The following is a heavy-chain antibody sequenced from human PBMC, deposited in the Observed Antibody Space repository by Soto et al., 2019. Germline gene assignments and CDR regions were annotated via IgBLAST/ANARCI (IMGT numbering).Heavy chain of an antibody. J-gene: IGHJ6*01. D-gene: IGHD2-15*01. CDR1: GYTFTGYY. CDR2: INPNSGGT. Sequence: GASVKVSCKASGYTFTGYYMHWVRQAPGQGLEWMGWINPNSGGTNYAQKFQGRVTMTRDTSISTAYMELSRLRSDDTAVYYCARDETCSGGSCYGREGMDVWGQGTTVTVSS. V-gene: IGHV1-2*02. CDR3: ARDETCSGGSCYGREGMDV.